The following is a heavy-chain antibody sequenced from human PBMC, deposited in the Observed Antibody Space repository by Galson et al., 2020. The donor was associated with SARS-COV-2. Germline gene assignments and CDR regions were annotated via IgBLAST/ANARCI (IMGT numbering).Heavy chain of an antibody. D-gene: IGHD1-26*01. CDR3: ARGRELAPENWFDP. V-gene: IGHV1-69*13. CDR1: AGTFSSYA. CDR2: IIPIFGTA. J-gene: IGHJ5*02. Sequence: SVKVSCKASAGTFSSYAISCVRQAPRHRLEWMGGIIPIFGTANYAQKFQGRVTITADESTSKAYMELSSLRSEDTAVYYCARGRELAPENWFDPWGQGTLVTVSS.